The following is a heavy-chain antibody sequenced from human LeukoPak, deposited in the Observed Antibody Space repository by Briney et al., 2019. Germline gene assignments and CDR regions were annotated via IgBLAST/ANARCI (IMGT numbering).Heavy chain of an antibody. CDR3: ARGGRGSPGVFDP. J-gene: IGHJ5*02. D-gene: IGHD2-15*01. V-gene: IGHV3-7*01. CDR1: GFTFSSYW. Sequence: GGSLRLSCAASGFTFSSYWMSWVRQAPGKGLEWVANIKQDGSEKYYVDSVKGRFTISRDNAKNSLYLQMNSPRAEDTAVYYCARGGRGSPGVFDPWGQGTLVTVSS. CDR2: IKQDGSEK.